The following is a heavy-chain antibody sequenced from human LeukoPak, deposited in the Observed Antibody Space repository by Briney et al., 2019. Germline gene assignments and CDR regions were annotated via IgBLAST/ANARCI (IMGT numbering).Heavy chain of an antibody. CDR1: GFNVNSNY. Sequence: PGGSLRLSCAASGFNVNSNYMSWVRQAPGKGLEWVSVIYSGGITYYADSVKGRFTISRDNSMNTLFLQMNSLRAEDTAVYYCARDLLRSSGTDYWGQGTLVTVSS. V-gene: IGHV3-53*01. J-gene: IGHJ4*02. D-gene: IGHD6-19*01. CDR2: IYSGGIT. CDR3: ARDLLRSSGTDY.